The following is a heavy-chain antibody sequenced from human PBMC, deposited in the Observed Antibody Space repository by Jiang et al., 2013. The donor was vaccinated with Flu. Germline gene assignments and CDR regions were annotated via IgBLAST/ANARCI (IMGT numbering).Heavy chain of an antibody. V-gene: IGHV4-38-2*01. D-gene: IGHD5-12*01. CDR3: ARLSLSRGNRGFFPSNIAEYWFDP. CDR2: LPHWNT. Sequence: GKGRGVDWQSLPHWNTYYNPSLRSRVSMSVHTSKNQFSLKLNSVTAADTAVYFCARLSLSRGNRGFFPSNIAEYWFDPWGQGTLVTVSS. J-gene: IGHJ5*02.